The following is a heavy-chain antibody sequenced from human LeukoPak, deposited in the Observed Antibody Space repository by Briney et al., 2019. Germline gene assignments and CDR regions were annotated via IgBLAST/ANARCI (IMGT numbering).Heavy chain of an antibody. V-gene: IGHV3-48*02. Sequence: GGSLRLSCAASGYTISSSGMNWVRQAPGKGLEWVSFISSSRSTMSYADSVKGRFTISRDNAKNSLYLQMNSLRDEDTAVYYCARDKGYCSGGSCYAWFDPWGQGTLVTVSS. CDR3: ARDKGYCSGGSCYAWFDP. CDR2: ISSSRSTM. J-gene: IGHJ5*02. CDR1: GYTISSSG. D-gene: IGHD2-15*01.